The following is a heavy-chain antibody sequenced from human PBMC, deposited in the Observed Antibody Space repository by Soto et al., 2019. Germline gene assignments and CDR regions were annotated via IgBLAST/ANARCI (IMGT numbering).Heavy chain of an antibody. J-gene: IGHJ4*02. CDR3: AQCAGSGWHPDY. Sequence: EVQLLESAGGLVQPGGSLSLSCAASGFTFSSYAMRWVRQAPGKGLEWVSAISGSGGNTYYADSVKGRFTISRDNSKNTLFLTLNSLRAEDTAVYYCAQCAGSGWHPDYWGQGTLVTVS. V-gene: IGHV3-23*01. CDR2: ISGSGGNT. D-gene: IGHD6-19*01. CDR1: GFTFSSYA.